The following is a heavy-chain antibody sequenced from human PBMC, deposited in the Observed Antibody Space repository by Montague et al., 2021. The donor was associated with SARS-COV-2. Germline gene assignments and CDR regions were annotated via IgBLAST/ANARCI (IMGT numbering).Heavy chain of an antibody. CDR3: ARAAQKQYVLLWFGELLHDAFDI. J-gene: IGHJ3*02. D-gene: IGHD3-10*01. V-gene: IGHV3-30-3*01. CDR1: GFTFSSYA. CDR2: ISYDGSNK. Sequence: SLRLSCAASGFTFSSYAMHRVRQAPGKGLEWVAVISYDGSNKYYXDSVKSRFTISRDNSKNTLYLQMNSLRAEDTAVYYCARAAQKQYVLLWFGELLHDAFDIWGQGTMVTVSS.